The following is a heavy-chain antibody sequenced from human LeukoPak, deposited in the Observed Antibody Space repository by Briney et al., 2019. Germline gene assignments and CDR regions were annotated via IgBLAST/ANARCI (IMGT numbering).Heavy chain of an antibody. CDR3: ARRGTGSHGWDS. CDR1: GNSFIGSW. D-gene: IGHD3-16*01. Sequence: GESLKISCKGSGNSFIGSWIGWVRQMPGKGLEWMGMIYPGDSDTRYSPSLQGQITISADKSISTAYLQWISLKASDTAIYYCARRGTGSHGWDSWGQGTLVTVSS. J-gene: IGHJ4*02. CDR2: IYPGDSDT. V-gene: IGHV5-51*01.